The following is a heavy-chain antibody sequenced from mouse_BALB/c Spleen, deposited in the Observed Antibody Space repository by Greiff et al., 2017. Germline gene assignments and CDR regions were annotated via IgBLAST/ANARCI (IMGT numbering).Heavy chain of an antibody. V-gene: IGHV5-6-3*01. D-gene: IGHD1-2*01. CDR2: INSNGGST. CDR1: GFTFSSYG. CDR3: ARDEGTTARGYAMDY. Sequence: EVQVVESGGGLVQPGGSLKLSCAASGFTFSSYGMSWVRQTPDKRLELVATINSNGGSTYYPDSVKGRFTISRDNAKNTLYLQMSSLKSEDTAMYYCARDEGTTARGYAMDYWGQGTSVTVSS. J-gene: IGHJ4*01.